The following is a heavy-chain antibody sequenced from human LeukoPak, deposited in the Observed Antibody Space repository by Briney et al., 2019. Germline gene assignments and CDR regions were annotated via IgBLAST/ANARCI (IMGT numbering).Heavy chain of an antibody. D-gene: IGHD3-10*01. CDR1: GGSISSGGYY. CDR2: IYYSGST. J-gene: IGHJ4*02. Sequence: SETLSLTCTASGGSISSGGYYWSWIRQHPGKGLEWIGYIYYSGSTYYNPSLKSRVTISVDTSKNQFSLKLSSVTAADTAVYYCARGDASYPIIFDYWGQGTLVTVSS. V-gene: IGHV4-31*03. CDR3: ARGDASYPIIFDY.